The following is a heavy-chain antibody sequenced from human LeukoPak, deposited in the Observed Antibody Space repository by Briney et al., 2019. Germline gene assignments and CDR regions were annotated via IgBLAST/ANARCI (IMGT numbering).Heavy chain of an antibody. D-gene: IGHD2-2*01. CDR2: TSGSGGST. CDR1: GFTFSSYA. J-gene: IGHJ1*01. V-gene: IGHV3-23*01. Sequence: PGGSLRPSCAASGFTFSSYAMNWVRQAPGKGLEWVSGTSGSGGSTYYADSVKGRFTISRDNSENTLYLQMNSLRAEDTAVYYCAKEAYCSSTDCYIYFQHWGQGTLVTVSS. CDR3: AKEAYCSSTDCYIYFQH.